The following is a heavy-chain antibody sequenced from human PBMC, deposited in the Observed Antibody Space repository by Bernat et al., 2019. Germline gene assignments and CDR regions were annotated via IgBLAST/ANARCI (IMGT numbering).Heavy chain of an antibody. CDR1: GFTFSSYG. J-gene: IGHJ4*02. CDR3: ARSDYDILTGYYTDLDY. D-gene: IGHD3-9*01. CDR2: IWDDGSNK. Sequence: QVQLVESGGGVVQPGRSLRLSCAASGFTFSSYGMHWVRQAPGKGLEWVAVIWDDGSNKYYADSVKGRFTISRDNSKNTLYLQMNSLRAEDTAVYYCARSDYDILTGYYTDLDYWGQGTLVTVSS. V-gene: IGHV3-33*01.